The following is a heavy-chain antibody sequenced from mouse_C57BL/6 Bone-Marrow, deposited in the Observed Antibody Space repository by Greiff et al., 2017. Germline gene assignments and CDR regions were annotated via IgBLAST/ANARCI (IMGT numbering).Heavy chain of an antibody. CDR1: GFTFTDYY. Sequence: EVKLMESGGGLVQPGGSLSLSCAASGFTFTDYYMSWVRQPPGKALEWLGFIRNKANGYTTEYSASVKGRFTISRDNSQSILYLQMNALRAEDSATYYCARNDYDGDYWGQGTTLTVSS. J-gene: IGHJ2*01. V-gene: IGHV7-3*01. D-gene: IGHD2-4*01. CDR2: IRNKANGYTT. CDR3: ARNDYDGDY.